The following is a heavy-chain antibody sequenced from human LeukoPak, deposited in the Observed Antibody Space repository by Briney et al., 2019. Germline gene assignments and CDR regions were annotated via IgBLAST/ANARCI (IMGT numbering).Heavy chain of an antibody. D-gene: IGHD2-21*02. J-gene: IGHJ4*02. V-gene: IGHV4-31*03. CDR2: IYYSGST. Sequence: SETLSLTCTVSGGSISSGGYYWSWLRQHPGTGLEWIGYIYYSGSTYYNPSLKSRVTISVDTSKNQFSLKLSSVTAADTAVYYCAREGSYCGGDCYPYFDYWGQGTLVTVSS. CDR1: GGSISSGGYY. CDR3: AREGSYCGGDCYPYFDY.